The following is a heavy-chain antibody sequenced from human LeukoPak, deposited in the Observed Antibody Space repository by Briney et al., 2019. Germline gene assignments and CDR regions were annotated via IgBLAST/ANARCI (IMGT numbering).Heavy chain of an antibody. Sequence: GGSLRLSCAASGFTFSSYWMHWVRQAPGKGLVWVSRIKSDGSNTNYADSVKGRFTISRDNSMNTLYLQMHSLAAEDTAVYYCARARVDTTMGTLWSYYFDYWGQGTLITVSS. D-gene: IGHD5-18*01. J-gene: IGHJ4*02. CDR2: IKSDGSNT. V-gene: IGHV3-74*01. CDR3: ARARVDTTMGTLWSYYFDY. CDR1: GFTFSSYW.